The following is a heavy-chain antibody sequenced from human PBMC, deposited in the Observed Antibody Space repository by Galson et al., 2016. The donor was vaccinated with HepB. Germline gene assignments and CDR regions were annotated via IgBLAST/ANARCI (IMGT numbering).Heavy chain of an antibody. J-gene: IGHJ4*02. CDR1: GFTFSSYV. CDR3: VKAPMDRETAATFDY. CDR2: ISGTGGST. D-gene: IGHD2-15*01. V-gene: IGHV3-23*01. Sequence: SLRLSCAVSGFTFSSYVMTWVRQAPGKGLEWVSGISGTGGSTYYADSVKGRFTISRDNSKNTLFLQMNSLRAEDTAVYYCVKAPMDRETAATFDYWGQGTLVTVSS.